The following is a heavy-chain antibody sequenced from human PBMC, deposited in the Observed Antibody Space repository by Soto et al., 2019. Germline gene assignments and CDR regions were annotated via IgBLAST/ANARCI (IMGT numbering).Heavy chain of an antibody. Sequence: GASLRLSCAASGFTFSSYWMSWVRQAPGKGLEWVANIKQDGSEKYYVDSVKGRFTISRDNAKNSLYLQMNSLRAEDTAVYYCXREIYDFWSGYLDAFDIWGQGTMVTVSS. D-gene: IGHD3-3*01. V-gene: IGHV3-7*03. CDR2: IKQDGSEK. CDR1: GFTFSSYW. CDR3: XREIYDFWSGYLDAFDI. J-gene: IGHJ3*02.